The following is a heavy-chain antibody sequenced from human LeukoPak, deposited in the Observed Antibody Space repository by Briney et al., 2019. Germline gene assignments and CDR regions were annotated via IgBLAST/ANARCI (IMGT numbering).Heavy chain of an antibody. D-gene: IGHD5-18*01. CDR3: ARRPLHAGYSYGYVYYYYYMDV. J-gene: IGHJ6*03. V-gene: IGHV4-34*01. CDR1: GVSFSGYY. CDR2: INHSGST. Sequence: PSETLSLTCAVYGVSFSGYYWSWIRQPPGKGLEWIGEINHSGSTNYNPSLKSRVTISVDTSKNQFSLKLSSVTAADTAVYYCARRPLHAGYSYGYVYYYYYMDVWGKGTTVTVSS.